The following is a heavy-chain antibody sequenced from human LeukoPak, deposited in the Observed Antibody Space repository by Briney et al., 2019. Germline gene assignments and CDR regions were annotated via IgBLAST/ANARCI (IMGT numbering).Heavy chain of an antibody. J-gene: IGHJ3*02. D-gene: IGHD3-22*01. Sequence: GGSLRLSCAASGFTFSSYSMNWVRQAPGKGLEWVSSISSSSSYIYYADSVKGRFTISRDNAKNSLYLQMNSLRAEDSAVYYCARGGSGYLNPDAFDIWGQGTMVIVSS. CDR2: ISSSSSYI. CDR3: ARGGSGYLNPDAFDI. CDR1: GFTFSSYS. V-gene: IGHV3-21*01.